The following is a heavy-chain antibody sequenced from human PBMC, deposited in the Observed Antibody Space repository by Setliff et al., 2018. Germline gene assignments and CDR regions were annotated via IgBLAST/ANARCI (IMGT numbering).Heavy chain of an antibody. J-gene: IGHJ6*03. CDR2: ISDSDGST. V-gene: IGHV3-23*01. CDR3: AREQWLDPPGYYYMDV. CDR1: GFIFSRFA. D-gene: IGHD6-19*01. Sequence: GGSLRLSCAASGFIFSRFAMNWVRQAPGKGLEWVSSISDSDGSTYYADSVKGRLTISRDTSKNQFSLKLNSVTAADMAVYYCAREQWLDPPGYYYMDVWAKGTTVTVSS.